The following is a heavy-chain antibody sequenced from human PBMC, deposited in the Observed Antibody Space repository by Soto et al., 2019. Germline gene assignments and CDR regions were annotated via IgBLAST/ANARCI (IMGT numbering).Heavy chain of an antibody. V-gene: IGHV6-1*01. CDR1: GSSVSSNMPA. D-gene: IGHD6-13*01. CDR3: ARDSSSWFLNWFEP. J-gene: IGHJ5*02. CDR2: TYYRSKWYN. Sequence: SQTVSLTFVMSGSSVSSNMPACNCIRQSPSRGLEWLGRTYYRSKWYNDYAVSVKSRITINPDTSKNQSSLQLNSVTPEDTAVYYCARDSSSWFLNWFEPWGQGTLVTVSS.